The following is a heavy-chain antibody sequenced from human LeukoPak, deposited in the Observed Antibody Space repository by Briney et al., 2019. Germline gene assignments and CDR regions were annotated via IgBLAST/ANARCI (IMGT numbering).Heavy chain of an antibody. D-gene: IGHD5/OR15-5a*01. CDR2: ISGSGGST. CDR3: ARWRTVYSEFDY. V-gene: IGHV3-23*01. Sequence: GGSLRLSCAASGFTFSSYAMSWVRQAPGKGLEWVSAISGSGGSTYYADSVKGRFTISRDNAENSLFLQMNSLRAEDTAVYHCARWRTVYSEFDYWGQGTLVTVSS. CDR1: GFTFSSYA. J-gene: IGHJ4*02.